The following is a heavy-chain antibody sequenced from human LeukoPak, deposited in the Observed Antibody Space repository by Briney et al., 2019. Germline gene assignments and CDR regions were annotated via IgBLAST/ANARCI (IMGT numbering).Heavy chain of an antibody. CDR1: GFTFNRYA. Sequence: GGSLRLSCAASGFTFNRYAMSGVCQAPGKGLEWVSVITGSGGNTYHADSVKGRLTVSRDNSKNTLYLHMNSLRAEDTAVYHWAKGPNDDSNYLFDHWGQGTLVTVSS. CDR2: ITGSGGNT. V-gene: IGHV3-23*01. D-gene: IGHD4-11*01. J-gene: IGHJ5*02. CDR3: AKGPNDDSNYLFDH.